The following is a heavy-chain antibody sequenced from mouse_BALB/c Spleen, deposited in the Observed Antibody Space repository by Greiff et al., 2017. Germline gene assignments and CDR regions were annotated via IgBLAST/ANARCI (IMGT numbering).Heavy chain of an antibody. CDR1: GFTFSSFG. CDR2: ISSGSSTI. D-gene: IGHD3-3*01. CDR3: ARVAEHYYAMDY. Sequence: DVKLVESGGGLVQPGGSRKLSCAASGFTFSSFGMHWVRQAPEKGLEWVAYISSGSSTIYYADTVKGRFTISRDNPKNTLFLQLTSLRSEDTAMYYCARVAEHYYAMDYWGQGTSVTVSS. V-gene: IGHV5-17*02. J-gene: IGHJ4*01.